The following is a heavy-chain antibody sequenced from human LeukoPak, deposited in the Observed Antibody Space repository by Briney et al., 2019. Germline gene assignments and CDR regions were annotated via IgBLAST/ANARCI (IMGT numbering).Heavy chain of an antibody. CDR1: GFTFSSYW. CDR2: IKQDGSEK. J-gene: IGHJ3*02. CDR3: ARDAYLAAATNDAFDI. V-gene: IGHV3-7*01. Sequence: GSLRLSCAASGFTFSSYWMSWVRQAPGKGLEWVANIKQDGSEKYYVDPVKGRFTISRDNAKNSLYLQMNSLRAEDTAVYYCARDAYLAAATNDAFDIWGQGTMVTVSS. D-gene: IGHD6-13*01.